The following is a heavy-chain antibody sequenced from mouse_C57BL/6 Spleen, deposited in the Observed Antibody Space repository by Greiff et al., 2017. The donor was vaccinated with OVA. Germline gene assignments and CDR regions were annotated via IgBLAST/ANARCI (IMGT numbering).Heavy chain of an antibody. V-gene: IGHV1-84*01. Sequence: VQLQQPGPELVKPGASVTISCKASGYTFTDYYINWVKQRPGQGLEWIGWIYPGSGNTKYNEKFKGKATFTVNTSSSTASMQIRIRTSKDSAVSFYARYPLSLLPGVDYWGQGTSVTVSS. D-gene: IGHD2-10*01. CDR1: GYTFTDYY. CDR2: IYPGSGNT. CDR3: ARYPLSLLPGVDY. J-gene: IGHJ4*01.